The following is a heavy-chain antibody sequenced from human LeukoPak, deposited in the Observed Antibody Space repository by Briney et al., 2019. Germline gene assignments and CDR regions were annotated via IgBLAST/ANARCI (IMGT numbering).Heavy chain of an antibody. CDR1: GGSISSYY. V-gene: IGHV4-59*05. CDR2: IYYSGST. Sequence: SETLSLTCTVSGGSISSYYWSWIRQPPGKGLEWIGSIYYSGSTYYNPSLKSRVTISVDTSKNQFSLKLSSVTAADTAVYYCARSSIPGIAAAGGPWGQGTLVTVSS. D-gene: IGHD6-13*01. J-gene: IGHJ5*02. CDR3: ARSSIPGIAAAGGP.